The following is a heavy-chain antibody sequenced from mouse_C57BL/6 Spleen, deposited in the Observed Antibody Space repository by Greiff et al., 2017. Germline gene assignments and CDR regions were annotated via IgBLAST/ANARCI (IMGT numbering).Heavy chain of an antibody. CDR3: ARERALLIDYYGSSDFDY. D-gene: IGHD1-1*01. CDR2: ISDGGSYT. V-gene: IGHV5-4*01. CDR1: GFTFSSYA. Sequence: EVQLVESGGGLVKPGGSLKLSCAASGFTFSSYAMSWVRQTPEKRLEWVATISDGGSYTYYPDNVKGRFTISRDNAKNNLYLQMSHLKSEDTAMYYCARERALLIDYYGSSDFDYWGQGTTLTVSS. J-gene: IGHJ2*01.